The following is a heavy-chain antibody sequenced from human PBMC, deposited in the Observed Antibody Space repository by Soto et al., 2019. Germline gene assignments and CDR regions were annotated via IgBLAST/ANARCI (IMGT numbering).Heavy chain of an antibody. CDR3: ARARDNAYYYDSSGYPTDDY. CDR1: GGTFSSYA. CDR2: IIPIFGTA. J-gene: IGHJ4*02. Sequence: ASVKVSCKASGGTFSSYAISWVRQAPGQGLEWMGGIIPIFGTANYAQKFQGRVTITADESTSTAYMELSSLSSEDTAVYYCARARDNAYYYDSSGYPTDDYWGQGTLVTVSS. D-gene: IGHD3-22*01. V-gene: IGHV1-69*13.